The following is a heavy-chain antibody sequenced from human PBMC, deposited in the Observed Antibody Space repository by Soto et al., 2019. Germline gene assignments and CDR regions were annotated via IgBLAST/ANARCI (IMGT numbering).Heavy chain of an antibody. V-gene: IGHV1-46*01. CDR2: INPSGGST. CDR3: ARAMPKGYYYYYYYGMDV. Sequence: ASVKVSCKAYGYTFSSYYLHWVRQAPGQGPEWMGIINPSGGSTTYAQDFQGRVTMTRDTSTSTVYMDLSSLRSEDTAVYYCARAMPKGYYYYYYYGMDVWG. CDR1: GYTFSSYY. J-gene: IGHJ6*02. D-gene: IGHD2-2*01.